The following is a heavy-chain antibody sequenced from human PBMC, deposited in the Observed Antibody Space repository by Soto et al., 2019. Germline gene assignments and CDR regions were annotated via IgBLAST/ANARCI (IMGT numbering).Heavy chain of an antibody. D-gene: IGHD6-13*01. CDR3: ATLAAAGTSGLFDI. Sequence: SETLSLTCTVSGGSISSSSYYWGWIRQPPGKGLEWIGSIYYSGSTYYNPSLKSRVTISVDTSKNQFSLKLSSVTAADTAVYYCATLAAAGTSGLFDIWGQGTMVTV. CDR1: GGSISSSSYY. J-gene: IGHJ3*02. CDR2: IYYSGST. V-gene: IGHV4-39*01.